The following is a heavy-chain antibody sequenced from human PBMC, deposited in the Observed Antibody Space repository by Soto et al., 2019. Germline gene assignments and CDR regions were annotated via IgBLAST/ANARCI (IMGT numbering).Heavy chain of an antibody. CDR3: TRVSPDCSDGSCYPLD. V-gene: IGHV3-49*03. CDR1: GFNFRDYA. Sequence: PGGSLRLSCVGSGFNFRDYAVSWFRQAPGKGLQWVTFIRSNIYDGTTEYAASVKGRFTVSRDDSKTVAYLQMNSLQAEDTGIYYCTRVSPDCSDGSCYPLDWGQGTLVTVSS. CDR2: IRSNIYDGTT. J-gene: IGHJ4*02. D-gene: IGHD2-15*01.